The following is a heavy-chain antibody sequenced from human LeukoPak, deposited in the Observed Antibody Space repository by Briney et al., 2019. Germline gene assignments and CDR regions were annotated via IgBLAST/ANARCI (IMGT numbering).Heavy chain of an antibody. D-gene: IGHD3-10*01. V-gene: IGHV3-48*01. J-gene: IGHJ3*02. Sequence: GGSLRLSCATSGFTFSGYSMNWVRQAPGKGLEWISYISSSSINIHYGDSVKGRFTISRDNAENSLYLQMNSLRAEDTAVYYCARVSVVRGVSDAFDIWGQGTMVTVSS. CDR3: ARVSVVRGVSDAFDI. CDR2: ISSSSINI. CDR1: GFTFSGYS.